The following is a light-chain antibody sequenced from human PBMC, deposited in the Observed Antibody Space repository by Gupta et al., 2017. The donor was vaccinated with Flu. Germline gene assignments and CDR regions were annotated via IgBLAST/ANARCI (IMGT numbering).Light chain of an antibody. V-gene: IGKV3D-7*01. CDR1: QRVIRGH. J-gene: IGKJ2*01. Sequence: ERGTPSSSGSQRVIRGHLSWYQQRPGRAPKFLIYGTSTMATGIPARFSGSGSGTDFTLTISSLQPEDFAVYYCQQYYNYPYTFGQGTKLEIK. CDR2: GTS. CDR3: QQYYNYPYT.